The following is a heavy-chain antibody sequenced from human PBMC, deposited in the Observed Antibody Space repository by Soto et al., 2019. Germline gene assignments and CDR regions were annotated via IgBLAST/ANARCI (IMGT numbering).Heavy chain of an antibody. CDR1: GGTFSSYT. CDR2: IIPILGIA. Sequence: SVKVSCKASGGTFSSYTISWVRQAPGQGLEWMGRIIPILGIANYAQKFQGRVTITADKSTSTAYMELSSLRSEDTAVYYCARDSGSYYGDYYYYGMDVWGQGTTVTVSS. CDR3: ARDSGSYYGDYYYYGMDV. D-gene: IGHD1-26*01. J-gene: IGHJ6*02. V-gene: IGHV1-69*04.